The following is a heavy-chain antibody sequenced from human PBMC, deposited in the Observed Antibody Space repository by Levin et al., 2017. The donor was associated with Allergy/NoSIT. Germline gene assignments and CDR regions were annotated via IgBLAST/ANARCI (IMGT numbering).Heavy chain of an antibody. V-gene: IGHV5-51*01. CDR1: GYSFTSYW. J-gene: IGHJ4*02. D-gene: IGHD3-22*01. CDR2: IYPGDSDT. CDR3: ARRAYIYYYDSSGSNQATITSIYYFDY. Sequence: GGSLRLSCKGSGYSFTSYWIGWVRQMPGKGLEWMGIIYPGDSDTRYSPSFQGQVTISADKSISTAYLQWSSLKASDTAMYYCARRAYIYYYDSSGSNQATITSIYYFDYWGQGTLVTVSS.